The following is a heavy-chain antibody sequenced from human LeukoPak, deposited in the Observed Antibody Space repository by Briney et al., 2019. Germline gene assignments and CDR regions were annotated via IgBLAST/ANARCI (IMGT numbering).Heavy chain of an antibody. CDR3: ARSNIVVVVAARQGAFDI. J-gene: IGHJ3*02. V-gene: IGHV1-69*05. D-gene: IGHD2-15*01. CDR1: GGTFSSYA. Sequence: SVKVSCKASGGTFSSYAISWARQAPGQGLEWMGGIIPIFGTANYAQKFQGRVTITTDESTSTAYMELSSLRSEDTAVYYCARSNIVVVVAARQGAFDIWGQGTMVTVSS. CDR2: IIPIFGTA.